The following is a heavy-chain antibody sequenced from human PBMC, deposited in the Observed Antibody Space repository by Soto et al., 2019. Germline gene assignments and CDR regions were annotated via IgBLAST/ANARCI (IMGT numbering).Heavy chain of an antibody. D-gene: IGHD2-2*01. CDR1: GFTFSDYY. CDR2: ISSSGSTI. V-gene: IGHV3-11*01. Sequence: QVQLVESGGGLVKPGGSLRLSCAASGFTFSDYYMSWIRQAPGKGLEWVSYISSSGSTIYYADSVKGRFTISRDNAKNSLYRQMNSLRAEDTAVYYCAREEISASRYQLLLSCAFDIWGQGTMVTVSS. J-gene: IGHJ3*02. CDR3: AREEISASRYQLLLSCAFDI.